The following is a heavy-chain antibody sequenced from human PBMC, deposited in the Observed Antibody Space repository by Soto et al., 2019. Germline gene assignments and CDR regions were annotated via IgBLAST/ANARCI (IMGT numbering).Heavy chain of an antibody. CDR2: ISWDSVNI. CDR1: GFTFDDFG. V-gene: IGHV3-9*01. J-gene: IGHJ4*02. D-gene: IGHD4-17*01. Sequence: GGSLRLSCAASGFTFDDFGMHWVRQVPWRGLEWVSTISWDSVNIGYADSVKGRFIVSRDNAKNSLYLQMNSLRPDDTALYYCAKDIGPYGDYGIDYWGQGTLVTVSS. CDR3: AKDIGPYGDYGIDY.